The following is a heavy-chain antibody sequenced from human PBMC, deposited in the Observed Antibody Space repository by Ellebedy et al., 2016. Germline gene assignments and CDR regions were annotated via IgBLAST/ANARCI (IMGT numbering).Heavy chain of an antibody. CDR3: ARGGAARPDY. J-gene: IGHJ4*02. V-gene: IGHV3-48*02. CDR1: GFTLSNYG. D-gene: IGHD6-6*01. Sequence: GESLKISXTVSGFTLSNYGMNWVRQAPGKGLQWVSYISSSSSTISYADSVKGRFTISRDNTKSSLYLQMNSLRDEDTAVYYCARGGAARPDYWGQGTLVTVSS. CDR2: ISSSSSTI.